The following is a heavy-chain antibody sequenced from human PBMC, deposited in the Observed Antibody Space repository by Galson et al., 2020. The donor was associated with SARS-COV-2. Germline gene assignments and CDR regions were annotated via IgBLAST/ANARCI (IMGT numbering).Heavy chain of an antibody. Sequence: SETLSLTCTVSGGSITTIHYYWAWIRQPPGQGLERLGSIYYSGTTFFYNPSLQSRVTIAVDTSKNQFSLKLTSVTVADSAVYYCARMALHPNWFDPWGQGTLVTVSS. J-gene: IGHJ5*02. D-gene: IGHD4-4*01. CDR3: ARMALHPNWFDP. CDR2: IYYSGTTF. CDR1: GGSITTIHYY. V-gene: IGHV4-39*07.